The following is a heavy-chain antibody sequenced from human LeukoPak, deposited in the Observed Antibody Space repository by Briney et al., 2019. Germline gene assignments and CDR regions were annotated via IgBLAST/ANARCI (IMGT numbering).Heavy chain of an antibody. Sequence: GGSLRLSCAASGFAVSTSWMGWVRQAPGKGLEWVASLQDDGSHQYYVDSAKGRFTISRENAKNSLFLQMSSLRAEDTAIYFCARGRGPYGWFDPWGQGTLVTVSS. D-gene: IGHD3-10*01. CDR3: ARGRGPYGWFDP. J-gene: IGHJ5*02. CDR1: GFAVSTSW. V-gene: IGHV3-7*01. CDR2: LQDDGSHQ.